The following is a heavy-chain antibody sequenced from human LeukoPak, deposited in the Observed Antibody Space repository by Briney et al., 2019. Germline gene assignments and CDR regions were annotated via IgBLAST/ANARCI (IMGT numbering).Heavy chain of an antibody. J-gene: IGHJ1*01. CDR3: ATYAGTSSKYFQY. D-gene: IGHD3-10*01. Sequence: GGSLRISCKGSGYSFTSYWISWVRQMPGKGLEWMGIILPGDSDTRYSPSFQGQVTISADKSINTAYVQWSSLKASDTAMYYCATYAGTSSKYFQYWGQGTLVTVSS. CDR2: ILPGDSDT. V-gene: IGHV5-51*01. CDR1: GYSFTSYW.